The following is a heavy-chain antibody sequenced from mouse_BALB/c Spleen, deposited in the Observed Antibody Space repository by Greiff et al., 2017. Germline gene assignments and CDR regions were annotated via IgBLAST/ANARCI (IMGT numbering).Heavy chain of an antibody. V-gene: IGHV3-2*02. CDR3: ARGYGYGMDY. CDR1: GYSFTSDYV. J-gene: IGHJ4*01. CDR2: ISFNGST. D-gene: IGHD1-1*01. Sequence: VQLKESGPGLVKPSQSLSLTCTVTGYSFTSDYVWNWIRQFPGNKLEWMGYISFNGSTSYNPSLKSRISITRDTSKNQFFLQLNSVTTEDTATYYCARGYGYGMDYWGQGTSVTVSS.